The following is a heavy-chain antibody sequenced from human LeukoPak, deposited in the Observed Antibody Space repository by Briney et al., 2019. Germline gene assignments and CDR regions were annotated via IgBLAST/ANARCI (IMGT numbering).Heavy chain of an antibody. V-gene: IGHV3-21*01. CDR2: ISSSSSYI. Sequence: PGGSLRLSCAASGFTFSSYSMNWVRQAPGKGLEWVSSISSSSSYIYYADSVKGRFTISRDNAKNSLYLQMNSLRAEDTAVYYCARGYCGSGSYYKGSGFLYWGQGTLVTVSS. J-gene: IGHJ4*02. D-gene: IGHD3-10*01. CDR3: ARGYCGSGSYYKGSGFLY. CDR1: GFTFSSYS.